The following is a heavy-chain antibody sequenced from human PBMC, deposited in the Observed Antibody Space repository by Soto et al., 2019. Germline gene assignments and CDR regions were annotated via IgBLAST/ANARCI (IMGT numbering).Heavy chain of an antibody. CDR3: ARVVGRAVNYGGVIVIPYFDY. D-gene: IGHD3-16*02. CDR1: GYTFTSYD. Sequence: ASVKVSCKASGYTFTSYDINWVRQATGRGLEWMGWMNPNSGNTGYAQKFQGRVTMTRNSSISTAYMAVSSLRAEDTAGYDCARVVGRAVNYGGVIVIPYFDYWGQGTLVTVSS. J-gene: IGHJ4*02. CDR2: MNPNSGNT. V-gene: IGHV1-8*01.